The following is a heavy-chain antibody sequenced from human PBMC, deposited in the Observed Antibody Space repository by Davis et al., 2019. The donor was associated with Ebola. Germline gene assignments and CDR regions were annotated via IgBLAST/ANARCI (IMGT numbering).Heavy chain of an antibody. CDR2: ISWNSGSI. D-gene: IGHD6-13*01. V-gene: IGHV3-9*01. CDR3: AKGYGIAAAGSDFDY. Sequence: SLKISCAASGFTFDDYAMHWVRQAPGKGLEWVSGISWNSGSIGYADSVKGRFTISRDNAKNSLYLQMNSLRAEDTALYYCAKGYGIAAAGSDFDYWGQGTLVTVSS. J-gene: IGHJ4*02. CDR1: GFTFDDYA.